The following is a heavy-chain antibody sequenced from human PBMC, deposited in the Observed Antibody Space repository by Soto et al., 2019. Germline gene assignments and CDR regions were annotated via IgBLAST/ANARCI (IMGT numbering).Heavy chain of an antibody. J-gene: IGHJ5*02. CDR3: ARHRLGWDSSSWYDGLDP. D-gene: IGHD6-13*01. V-gene: IGHV4-39*01. Sequence: QLQLQESGPGLVKPSETLSLTCTVSGGSISSSSYYWGWFRQPPGKGLEWIGSIYYSGSTYYNPSLKSRVTISVDTSKNQFSLKLSSVTAADTAVYYCARHRLGWDSSSWYDGLDPWGQGTLVTVSS. CDR2: IYYSGST. CDR1: GGSISSSSYY.